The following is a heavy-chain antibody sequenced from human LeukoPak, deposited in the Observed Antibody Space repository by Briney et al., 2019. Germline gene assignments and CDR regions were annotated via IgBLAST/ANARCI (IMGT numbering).Heavy chain of an antibody. J-gene: IGHJ4*02. V-gene: IGHV4-4*07. D-gene: IGHD3-22*01. CDR2: IYSGGNT. CDR1: GGSMSGYY. CDR3: ARMSSGYPYYFDY. Sequence: PSETLSLTCTVSGGSMSGYYWSWIRQPAGKGPEWIGRIYSGGNTNYNPSLRSRITMSVDTSKNHFSLKLSSVTAADTAVYYCARMSSGYPYYFDYWGQGTLVTVSS.